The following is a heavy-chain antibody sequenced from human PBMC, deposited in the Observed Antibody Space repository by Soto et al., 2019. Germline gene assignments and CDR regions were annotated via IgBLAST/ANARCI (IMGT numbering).Heavy chain of an antibody. CDR2: IYYSGST. J-gene: IGHJ3*02. Sequence: SETLSLTCTVSGGSISSYYWSWIRQPPGKGLEWIGYIYYSGSTNYNPSLKSRVTISVDTSKNQFSLKLSSVTAADTAVYYCARACVGDCHDAFDIWGQGTMVTVSS. D-gene: IGHD2-21*02. CDR3: ARACVGDCHDAFDI. CDR1: GGSISSYY. V-gene: IGHV4-59*01.